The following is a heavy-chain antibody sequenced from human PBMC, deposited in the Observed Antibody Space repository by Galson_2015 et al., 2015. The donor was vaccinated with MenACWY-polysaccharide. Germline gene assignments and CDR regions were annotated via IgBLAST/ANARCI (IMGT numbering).Heavy chain of an antibody. D-gene: IGHD3-10*01. CDR2: ISNDGSNK. J-gene: IGHJ4*02. CDR1: GFTFSTYT. Sequence: SLRLSCAASGFTFSTYTVHWVRQAPGKGLEWVAVISNDGSNKYYADSVKGRFTISRDNSKNTLYLQMNSLRAEDTAVYYCARGGSTYYYLSGTYYKFDSWGQGTLVTVSS. V-gene: IGHV3-30-3*01. CDR3: ARGGSTYYYLSGTYYKFDS.